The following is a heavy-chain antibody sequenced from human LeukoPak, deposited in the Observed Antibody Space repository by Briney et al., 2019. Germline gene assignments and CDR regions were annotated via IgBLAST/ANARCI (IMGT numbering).Heavy chain of an antibody. CDR2: IVVGSGNT. Sequence: ASVKVSCEASGFTFTSSAMQWVRQARGQRLEWIGWIVVGSGNTNYAQKFQERVTITRDMSTSTAYMELSSLRSEDTAVYYCAADRGYSSGWEVWGKGTTVTVSS. CDR1: GFTFTSSA. J-gene: IGHJ6*04. D-gene: IGHD6-19*01. V-gene: IGHV1-58*02. CDR3: AADRGYSSGWEV.